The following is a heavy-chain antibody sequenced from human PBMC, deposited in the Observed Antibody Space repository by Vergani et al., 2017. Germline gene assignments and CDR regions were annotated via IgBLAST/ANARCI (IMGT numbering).Heavy chain of an antibody. CDR3: ASASSSSGYYYYYCMDV. D-gene: IGHD6-6*01. J-gene: IGHJ6*03. CDR2: IKQDGSEK. Sequence: EVQLVESGGGMVQPGGSLRLSCAASGFTFSSSWMSWVRPAPGKGLEWVANIKQDGSEKYYVDSVKGPSTISIDNAKNSLYLQMNSLRAEDTAVYYCASASSSSGYYYYYCMDVWGKGTTVTVSS. V-gene: IGHV3-7*01. CDR1: GFTFSSSW.